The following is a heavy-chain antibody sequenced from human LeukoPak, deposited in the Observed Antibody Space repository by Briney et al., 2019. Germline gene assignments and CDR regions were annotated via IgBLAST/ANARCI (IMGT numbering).Heavy chain of an antibody. CDR3: VRVFRVKHGEGLDY. V-gene: IGHV3-7*01. CDR1: GFTFSSYW. Sequence: GGSLRLSCAASGFTFSSYWMSWVHQAPGKGLEWVANIKQDGSEKYYVDSVKGRFTISRDNAKNSLYLQMNSLRAEDTAVYYCVRVFRVKHGEGLDYWGQGTLVTVSS. J-gene: IGHJ4*02. CDR2: IKQDGSEK. D-gene: IGHD4-17*01.